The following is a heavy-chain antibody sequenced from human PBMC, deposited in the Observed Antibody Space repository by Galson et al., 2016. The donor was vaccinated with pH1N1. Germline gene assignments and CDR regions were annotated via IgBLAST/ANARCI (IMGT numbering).Heavy chain of an antibody. CDR1: GFTFSNDE. V-gene: IGHV3-48*03. CDR2: ISGAGGSI. Sequence: SLRLSCAASGFTFSNDEMNWVRQAPGEGLEWISFISGAGGSIHYADSVKGRLTISRDNAKNSLYLQMNSLRAEDTALYYCVRGWGSDWGQGPLVTVTS. J-gene: IGHJ4*02. D-gene: IGHD1-26*01. CDR3: VRGWGSD.